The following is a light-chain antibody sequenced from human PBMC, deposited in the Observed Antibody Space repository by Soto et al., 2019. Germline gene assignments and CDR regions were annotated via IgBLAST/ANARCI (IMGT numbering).Light chain of an antibody. CDR3: NSYTNNNTFV. CDR1: SSDVGGYNY. J-gene: IGLJ1*01. V-gene: IGLV2-14*01. CDR2: EVS. Sequence: QSALTQPASVSGSPGQSITISCTGTSSDVGGYNYVSRFQQHPGKAPKLMIYEVSNRPSGVSNRFSGSRSGNTASLTISGLQSEDEAEYYCNSYTNNNTFVFGTGTKLTVL.